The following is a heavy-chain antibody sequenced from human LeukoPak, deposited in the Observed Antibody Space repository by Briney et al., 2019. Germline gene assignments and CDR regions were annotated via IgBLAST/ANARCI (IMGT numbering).Heavy chain of an antibody. J-gene: IGHJ4*02. CDR1: GFTFSSYG. Sequence: GGPLRLSCAASGFTFSSYGMHWVRQAPGKGLEWVAVISYDGSNKYYADSVKGRFTISRDNSKNTLYLQMNSLRAEDTAVYYCATLERGYAVAVDYWGQGTLVTVSS. D-gene: IGHD6-19*01. CDR3: ATLERGYAVAVDY. CDR2: ISYDGSNK. V-gene: IGHV3-30*03.